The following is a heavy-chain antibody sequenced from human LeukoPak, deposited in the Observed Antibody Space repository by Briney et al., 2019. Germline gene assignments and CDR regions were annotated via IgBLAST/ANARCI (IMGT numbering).Heavy chain of an antibody. CDR3: ARQDTAMVLDAFDI. Sequence: GESLKISCKVSGYILTNNWIGWVRQVPGKGLEWMGLIYPGYSDTRHSPSFQGQVTVSADKSISTAYLQWSSLKAPDTAMYYCARQDTAMVLDAFDIWGQGTMVTVSS. D-gene: IGHD5-18*01. J-gene: IGHJ3*02. CDR1: GYILTNNW. V-gene: IGHV5-51*01. CDR2: IYPGYSDT.